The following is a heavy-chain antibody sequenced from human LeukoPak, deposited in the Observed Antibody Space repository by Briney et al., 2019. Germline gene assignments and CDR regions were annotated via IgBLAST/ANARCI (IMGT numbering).Heavy chain of an antibody. D-gene: IGHD3-9*01. CDR2: IYYSGST. CDR3: ATWGNDILTGYFGSFHY. CDR1: GGSISSSSYY. J-gene: IGHJ4*02. V-gene: IGHV4-39*07. Sequence: PSETLSLTCTVSGGSISSSSYYWGWIRQPPGKGLEWIGSIYYSGSTYYNPSLKSRVTISVDKSNSQFSLELSSVTAADTAVFYCATWGNDILTGYFGSFHYWGQGILVTVSS.